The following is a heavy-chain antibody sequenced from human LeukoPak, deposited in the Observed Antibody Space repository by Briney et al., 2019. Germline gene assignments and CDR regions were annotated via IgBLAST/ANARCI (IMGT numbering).Heavy chain of an antibody. CDR1: VYTFTGYC. CDR2: INPNSGGT. J-gene: IGHJ5*02. D-gene: IGHD3-10*01. CDR3: ARGGSGSYFSWLDP. Sequence: ASVKVSCKASVYTFTGYCIHWVRQAPGQGLECMGWINPNSGGTNYAQKFQGRVTMTRDTSISTAYMELSRLRSDDTAVYYCARGGSGSYFSWLDPWGQGTLVTVSS. V-gene: IGHV1-2*02.